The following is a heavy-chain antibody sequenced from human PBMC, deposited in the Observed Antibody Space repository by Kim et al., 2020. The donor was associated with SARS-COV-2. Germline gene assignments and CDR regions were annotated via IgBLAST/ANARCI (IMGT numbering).Heavy chain of an antibody. J-gene: IGHJ6*01. CDR2: IYSAGST. CDR3: ARVTTVTSRVSLGGMDV. CDR1: GLTVSSNY. V-gene: IGHV3-53*04. D-gene: IGHD4-17*01. Sequence: GGSLRLSCAASGLTVSSNYISWVRQAPGKGLEWVSVIYSAGSTFYADSVKGRFSISRHNSKNTLTLQMNSLRVEDTAVYYCARVTTVTSRVSLGGMDVWG.